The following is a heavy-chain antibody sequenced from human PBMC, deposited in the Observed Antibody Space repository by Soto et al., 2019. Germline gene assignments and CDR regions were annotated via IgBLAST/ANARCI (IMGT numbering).Heavy chain of an antibody. D-gene: IGHD6-13*01. V-gene: IGHV4-39*01. CDR3: AKTSIAAADPYYYYGMDV. J-gene: IGHJ6*02. CDR1: GGSISSSSYY. CDR2: IYYSGST. Sequence: KASETLSLTCTVSGGSISSSSYYWGWIRQPPGKGLEWIGSIYYSGSTYYNPSLKSRVTISVDTSKNQFSLKLSSVTAADTAVYYYAKTSIAAADPYYYYGMDVWGQGTTVTVSS.